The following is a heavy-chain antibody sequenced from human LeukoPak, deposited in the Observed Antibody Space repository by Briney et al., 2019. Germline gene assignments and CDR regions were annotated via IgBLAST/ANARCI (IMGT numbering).Heavy chain of an antibody. CDR1: GGTFSSYA. CDR2: IIPIFGTA. CDR3: ARPRDFWSGYSFDY. D-gene: IGHD3-3*01. V-gene: IGHV1-69*01. J-gene: IGHJ4*02. Sequence: SVKVSCKASGGTFSSYAISWVRQAPGQGLEWMGGIIPIFGTANCAQKFQGRVTITADESTSTAYMELSSLRSEDTAVYYCARPRDFWSGYSFDYWGQGTLVTVSS.